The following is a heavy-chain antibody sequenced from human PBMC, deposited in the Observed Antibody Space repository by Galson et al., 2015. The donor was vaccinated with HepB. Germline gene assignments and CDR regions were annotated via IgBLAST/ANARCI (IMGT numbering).Heavy chain of an antibody. CDR3: IAGGVSYFDH. CDR2: ITTSSTYI. Sequence: SLRLSCAASGFTFHTYDMNWVRQAPGKGLEWVSSITTSSTYIFYADSVKGRFTISRDNAKNSLYLQMNSLRSEDTAIYYCIAGGVSYFDHWGQGTLVTVSS. D-gene: IGHD2-8*02. CDR1: GFTFHTYD. V-gene: IGHV3-21*01. J-gene: IGHJ4*02.